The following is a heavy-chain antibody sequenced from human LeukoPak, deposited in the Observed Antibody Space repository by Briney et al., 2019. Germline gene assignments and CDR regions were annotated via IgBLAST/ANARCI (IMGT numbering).Heavy chain of an antibody. D-gene: IGHD3-22*01. CDR3: AGTRFYDSSGYYSPHFDY. V-gene: IGHV1-58*02. Sequence: ASVKVSCKASGFTFTSSAMQWVRQARGQRLEWIGWIVVGSGKTSDAQKFQERVTITRDMSTSTAYMELSSLRSEDTAVYYCAGTRFYDSSGYYSPHFDYWGQGTLVTVSS. CDR2: IVVGSGKT. CDR1: GFTFTSSA. J-gene: IGHJ4*02.